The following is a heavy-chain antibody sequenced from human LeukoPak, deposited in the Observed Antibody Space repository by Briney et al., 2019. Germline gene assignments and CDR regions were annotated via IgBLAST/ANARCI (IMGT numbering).Heavy chain of an antibody. CDR3: ARDTPRGSGWYYNPYYFDY. Sequence: GGSLRLSCAASGFTFSSYWMSWVRQAPGKGLEWVANIKQDGSEKYYVDSVKGRFTISRDNAKNSLYLQMSSLRAEDTAVYYCARDTPRGSGWYYNPYYFDYWGQGTLVTVSS. V-gene: IGHV3-7*01. D-gene: IGHD6-19*01. J-gene: IGHJ4*02. CDR1: GFTFSSYW. CDR2: IKQDGSEK.